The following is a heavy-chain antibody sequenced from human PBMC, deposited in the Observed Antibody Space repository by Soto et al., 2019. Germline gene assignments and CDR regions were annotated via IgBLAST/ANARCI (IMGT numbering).Heavy chain of an antibody. Sequence: GGSLRLSCAASGFTFSSYSMNWVRQAPGKGLEWVSYISSSSSTIYYADSVKGRFTISRDNAKNSLYLQMNSLRAEDTAYYYCARIHRTSLSSIAALASGDVWGKGTTVTVSS. CDR3: ARIHRTSLSSIAALASGDV. CDR2: ISSSSSTI. V-gene: IGHV3-48*01. D-gene: IGHD6-6*01. CDR1: GFTFSSYS. J-gene: IGHJ6*04.